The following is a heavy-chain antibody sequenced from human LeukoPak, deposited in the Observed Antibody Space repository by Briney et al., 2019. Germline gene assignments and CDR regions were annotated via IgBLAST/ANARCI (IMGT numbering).Heavy chain of an antibody. V-gene: IGHV3-15*01. CDR1: EFPFSKAW. CDR2: IKSKTDGGTT. Sequence: GGSLRLSCAVSEFPFSKAWMSWVRQAPGKGLEWVGRIKSKTDGGTTDYAAPVKGRFTISRDDSKNTLYLQMNSLKTEDTAVYYCAKDTGVPIYYGMDVWGQGTTVTVSS. CDR3: AKDTGVPIYYGMDV. J-gene: IGHJ6*02. D-gene: IGHD3-3*01.